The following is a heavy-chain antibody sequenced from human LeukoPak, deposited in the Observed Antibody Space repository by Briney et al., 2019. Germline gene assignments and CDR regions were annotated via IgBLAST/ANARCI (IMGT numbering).Heavy chain of an antibody. CDR1: GYTFTGYY. CDR3: ARLDGVLMVYAH. D-gene: IGHD2-8*01. J-gene: IGHJ4*02. V-gene: IGHV1-2*02. CDR2: INPNSGGT. Sequence: ASVKVSCKASGYTFTGYYMHWVRQAPGQGLEWMGWINPNSGGTNYAQKFQGRVTMTRDTSISTAYMELSRLRSDDTAVYYCARLDGVLMVYAHWGQGTLVTVSS.